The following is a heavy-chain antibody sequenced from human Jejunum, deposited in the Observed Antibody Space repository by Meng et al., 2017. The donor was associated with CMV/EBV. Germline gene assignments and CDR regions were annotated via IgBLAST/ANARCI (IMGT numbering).Heavy chain of an antibody. CDR1: GDTPTADF. Sequence: SCKASGDTPTADFMFWVRQAPGQGLEWMGWINSHSGATQYAQKFQGRVTMTRDTSISTVYMDLSSLRSDDTADYYCLTYTSSSHSFGPWGQGTPVTVSS. CDR3: LTYTSSSHSFGP. D-gene: IGHD6-6*01. J-gene: IGHJ5*02. CDR2: INSHSGAT. V-gene: IGHV1-2*02.